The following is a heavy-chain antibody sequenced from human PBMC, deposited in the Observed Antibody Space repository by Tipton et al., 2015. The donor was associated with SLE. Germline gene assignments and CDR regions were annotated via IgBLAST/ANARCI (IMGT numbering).Heavy chain of an antibody. CDR1: GGSISGNY. V-gene: IGHV4-4*09. Sequence: GLVKPSETLSLTCTVSGGSISGNYWSWIRQPPGKRLEWIGHFYTSGGTNYNPSLKSRLTISMDTSKRQVSLKLDSVTAADTAMYYCARFLLYWGQGTLVTVSS. CDR3: ARFLLY. J-gene: IGHJ4*02. D-gene: IGHD2-15*01. CDR2: FYTSGGT.